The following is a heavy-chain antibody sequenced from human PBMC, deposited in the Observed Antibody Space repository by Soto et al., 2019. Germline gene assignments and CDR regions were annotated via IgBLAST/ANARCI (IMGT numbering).Heavy chain of an antibody. J-gene: IGHJ6*02. CDR1: GYSFTSYW. CDR3: ARVHYWKGDV. V-gene: IGHV5-51*01. Sequence: GESLKISCSVSGYSFTSYWIGWVRQMPGKGLEWMGIIYPGDSDTRYSPSFQGQVTISADKSISAAYLQWSSLKASDTAMYYCARVHYWKGDVWGQGTTVTVSS. D-gene: IGHD1-1*01. CDR2: IYPGDSDT.